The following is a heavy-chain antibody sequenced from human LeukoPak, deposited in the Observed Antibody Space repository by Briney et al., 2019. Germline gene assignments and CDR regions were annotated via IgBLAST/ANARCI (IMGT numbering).Heavy chain of an antibody. CDR1: GGTFSSYA. D-gene: IGHD6-19*01. V-gene: IGHV1-69*13. Sequence: ASVKVSCKASGGTFSSYAISWVRQAPGQGLEWMGGIIPIFGTANYAQKFQGRVTITADESTSTAYMELSSLRSEDTAVYYCARGAVAEMHYFDYWGQGTLVTVSS. CDR3: ARGAVAEMHYFDY. J-gene: IGHJ4*02. CDR2: IIPIFGTA.